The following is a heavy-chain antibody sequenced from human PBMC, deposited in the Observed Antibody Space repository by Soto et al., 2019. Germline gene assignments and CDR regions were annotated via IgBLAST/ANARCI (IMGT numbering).Heavy chain of an antibody. CDR1: GFTFSSYA. J-gene: IGHJ4*02. Sequence: ESGGGVVQPGRSLRLSCAASGFTFSSYAMRWVRQAPGKGLEWVAVISYDGSNKYYADSVKGRFTISRDNSKNTLYLQMNSLRAEDTAVYYCARDGLLGYFDYWGQGTLVTVSS. D-gene: IGHD2-15*01. CDR3: ARDGLLGYFDY. V-gene: IGHV3-30-3*01. CDR2: ISYDGSNK.